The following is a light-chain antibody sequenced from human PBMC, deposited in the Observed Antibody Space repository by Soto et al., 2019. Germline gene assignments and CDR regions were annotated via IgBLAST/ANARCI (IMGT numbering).Light chain of an antibody. CDR2: DDN. CDR3: GTWDTSLPACV. CDR1: ASNIGNNS. Sequence: SVLTQPPSVSAAPGQRVTISCSGSASNIGNNSVSWYQQLPGAAPKLLIYDDNNRPSGIPDRFSGSKSGTSATLGITGLQTGDEADYYCGTWDTSLPACVFGPGTQLTVL. V-gene: IGLV1-51*01. J-gene: IGLJ7*01.